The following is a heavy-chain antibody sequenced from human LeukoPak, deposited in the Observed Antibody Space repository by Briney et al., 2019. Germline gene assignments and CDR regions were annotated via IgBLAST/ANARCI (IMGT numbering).Heavy chain of an antibody. J-gene: IGHJ6*02. CDR1: GGSFSGYY. Sequence: PSETLSHTCAVYGGSFSGYYWSWIRQPPGKGLEWIGEINHSGSTNYNPSLKSRVTISVDTSKNQFSLKLSSVTAADTAVYYCARGSYVRQRRDYYYYGMDVWGQGTTVTVSS. CDR3: ARGSYVRQRRDYYYYGMDV. CDR2: INHSGST. V-gene: IGHV4-34*01. D-gene: IGHD3-10*02.